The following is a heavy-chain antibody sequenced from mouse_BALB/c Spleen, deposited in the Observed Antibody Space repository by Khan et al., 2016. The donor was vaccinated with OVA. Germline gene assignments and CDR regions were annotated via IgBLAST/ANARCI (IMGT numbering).Heavy chain of an antibody. CDR1: GFTFSSYS. Sequence: EVQLVESGGDLVKPGGSLKLSCAASGFTFSSYSMSWVRQTPDKRLEWVATISSVGDYNYYPDSVTGRFTISRDNAKNTLYLQMSSLKSEDTAMYYCASHLTGSFAYWGQGTLVTVSA. V-gene: IGHV5-6*01. J-gene: IGHJ3*01. CDR3: ASHLTGSFAY. D-gene: IGHD4-1*01. CDR2: ISSVGDYN.